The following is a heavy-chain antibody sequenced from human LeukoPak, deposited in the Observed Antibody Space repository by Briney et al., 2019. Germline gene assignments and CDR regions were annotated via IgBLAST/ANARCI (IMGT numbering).Heavy chain of an antibody. CDR2: IIPIFATA. Sequence: SVSVSCKASGGTFSSYAISWVPQAPGQGREWMGGIIPIFATANYAQTFQGRVTTTTDESTSTAYMELSSLRSEDTAVYYCARAMVRSVIEPDYYYMDVWGKGTTVTVSS. J-gene: IGHJ6*03. V-gene: IGHV1-69*05. CDR1: GGTFSSYA. D-gene: IGHD3-10*01. CDR3: ARAMVRSVIEPDYYYMDV.